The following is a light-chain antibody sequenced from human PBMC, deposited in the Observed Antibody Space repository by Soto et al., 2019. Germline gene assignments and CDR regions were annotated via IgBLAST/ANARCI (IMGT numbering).Light chain of an antibody. CDR2: WAS. CDR1: HSVLSRSDNKNY. J-gene: IGKJ1*01. Sequence: DIVMTQSPDSLAVSLGERATLNCKTSHSVLSRSDNKNYLAWYQQKSGQPPKLLINWASIRESGVPDRFSGSGSGTDFTLTISSLQAEDVAVYYCQQYYGAPLTFGQGTKVEIK. V-gene: IGKV4-1*01. CDR3: QQYYGAPLT.